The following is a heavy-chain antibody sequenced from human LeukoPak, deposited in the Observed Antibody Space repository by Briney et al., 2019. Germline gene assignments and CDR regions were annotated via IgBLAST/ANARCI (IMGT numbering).Heavy chain of an antibody. V-gene: IGHV3-48*03. J-gene: IGHJ4*02. CDR3: AREGTAMVSFDY. CDR2: IGINEDNI. CDR1: GFIFSSYE. Sequence: PGGSLRLSCAGHGFIFSSYEINWVRQAPGKGLEWISYIGINEDNIYYADSVKGRFTISRDNAKNSLYLQMNSLRAEDTAVYYCAREGTAMVSFDYWGQGTLVTVSS. D-gene: IGHD5-18*01.